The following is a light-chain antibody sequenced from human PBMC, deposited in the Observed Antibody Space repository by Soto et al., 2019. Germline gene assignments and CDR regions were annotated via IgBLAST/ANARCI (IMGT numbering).Light chain of an antibody. Sequence: EIQMTQSPSSLSASVGDRVTITCRASQGISNYLAWYQQKPGKVPKLLIYGASTWQSGVPYRLSGSGSGTDFTLIINSLQPEDVAAYYCQKYDRPPWTFGQGTKVEIK. CDR1: QGISNY. CDR2: GAS. J-gene: IGKJ1*01. V-gene: IGKV1-27*01. CDR3: QKYDRPPWT.